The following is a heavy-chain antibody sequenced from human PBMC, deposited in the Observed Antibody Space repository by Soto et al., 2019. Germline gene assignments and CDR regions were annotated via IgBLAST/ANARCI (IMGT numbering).Heavy chain of an antibody. V-gene: IGHV4-39*01. CDR2: IYYSGST. Sequence: SETLSLTCTVSGGSISSSSYYWGWIRQPPGKGLEWIGSIYYSGSTYYNPSLKSRVTISVDTSKNQFSLKLSSVTAADTAVYYCARRLAGDYYFGYWGQGTLVTVSS. J-gene: IGHJ4*02. CDR3: ARRLAGDYYFGY. CDR1: GGSISSSSYY.